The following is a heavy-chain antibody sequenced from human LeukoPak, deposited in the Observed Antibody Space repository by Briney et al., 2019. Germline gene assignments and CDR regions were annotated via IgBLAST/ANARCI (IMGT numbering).Heavy chain of an antibody. CDR3: ATDYDFWSGYNYYGMDV. V-gene: IGHV3-66*01. D-gene: IGHD3-3*01. Sequence: GGSLRLSCAASGFTVSDNYMTWVRQAPGKGLEWVSFIYSGGSTYYADSVKGRFTISRVNSKNTLYLQMNSLRGEDTAVYYCATDYDFWSGYNYYGMDVWGQGTTVTVSS. CDR1: GFTVSDNY. J-gene: IGHJ6*02. CDR2: IYSGGST.